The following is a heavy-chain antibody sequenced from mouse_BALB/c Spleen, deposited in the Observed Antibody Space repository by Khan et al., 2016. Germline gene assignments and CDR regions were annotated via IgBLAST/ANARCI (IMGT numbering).Heavy chain of an antibody. CDR1: GFTFSDYY. J-gene: IGHJ2*01. D-gene: IGHD4-1*01. CDR2: ISNGGGST. Sequence: EVELVESGGGLVQPGGSLKLSCATSGFTFSDYYMYWVRQTPEKRLEWVAYISNGGGSTYYPDTVKGRFTISRDNAKNTLYLQMSRLKSEDTAIDYCTRRTGACYFGYWGQCTTLTVSS. CDR3: TRRTGACYFGY. V-gene: IGHV5-12*02.